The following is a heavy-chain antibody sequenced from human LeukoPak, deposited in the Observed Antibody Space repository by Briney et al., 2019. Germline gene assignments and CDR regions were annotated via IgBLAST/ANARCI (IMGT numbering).Heavy chain of an antibody. CDR3: AREVQDAYCSGGSCYDY. D-gene: IGHD2-15*01. Sequence: ASVKVSCKASGYTFTSYGISWVRQAPGQGLEWMGWISAYNGNTNYAQKLQGRVTMTTDTSTSTAYMELRSLRSDDTAVYWCAREVQDAYCSGGSCYDYWGQGTLVTVSS. CDR2: ISAYNGNT. CDR1: GYTFTSYG. V-gene: IGHV1-18*01. J-gene: IGHJ4*02.